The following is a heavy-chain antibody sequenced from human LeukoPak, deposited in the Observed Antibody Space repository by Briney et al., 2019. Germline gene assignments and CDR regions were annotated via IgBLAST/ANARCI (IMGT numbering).Heavy chain of an antibody. CDR1: GFTFSSYA. Sequence: GGSLRLSCAASGFTFSSYAMSWVRQAPGRGLEWVSAISGSGGSTYYADSVKGRFTISRDNSKNTLYLQMNSLRAEDTAVYYCAKDGGLLWFGELPRTFYYMDVWGKGTTVTVSS. CDR2: ISGSGGST. D-gene: IGHD3-10*01. CDR3: AKDGGLLWFGELPRTFYYMDV. J-gene: IGHJ6*03. V-gene: IGHV3-23*01.